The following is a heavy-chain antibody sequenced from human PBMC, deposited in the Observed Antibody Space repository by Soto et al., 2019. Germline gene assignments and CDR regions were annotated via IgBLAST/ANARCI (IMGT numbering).Heavy chain of an antibody. CDR1: GGTFSSYA. J-gene: IGHJ4*02. CDR3: TDILTGLSPPE. V-gene: IGHV1-69*13. Sequence: ASVKVSCKASGGTFSSYAISWVRQAPGQGLEWMGGIIPIFGTANYAQKFQGRVTITADESTSTAYMELSSLRSEDTAVYYCTDILTGLSPPEWGQGTLVTVSS. CDR2: IIPIFGTA. D-gene: IGHD3-9*01.